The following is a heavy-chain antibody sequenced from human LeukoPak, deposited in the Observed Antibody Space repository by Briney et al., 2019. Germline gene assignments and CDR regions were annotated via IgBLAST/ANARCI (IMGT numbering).Heavy chain of an antibody. Sequence: SETLSLTCAVYGGSFSDYWWTWIRRSPGKGLEWIGEVNHSGRTNYNPSLKSRVSISVDRSKKQFSLKLTSVTAADTAVYYCARGSWQLAEEVYWGQGTLVTVSS. J-gene: IGHJ4*02. CDR2: VNHSGRT. V-gene: IGHV4-34*01. D-gene: IGHD6-6*01. CDR1: GGSFSDYW. CDR3: ARGSWQLAEEVY.